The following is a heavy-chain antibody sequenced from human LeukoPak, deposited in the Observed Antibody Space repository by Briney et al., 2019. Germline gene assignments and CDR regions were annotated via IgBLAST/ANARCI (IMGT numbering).Heavy chain of an antibody. D-gene: IGHD3-10*02. CDR2: ISSSSSTI. J-gene: IGHJ6*04. V-gene: IGHV3-48*04. CDR1: RFTCSRYS. Sequence: PGGSLRLSCAASRFTCSRYSMNWVRQAPGKGLEWISYISSSSSTIYYADSVKGRFTISRDNAKNSLYLQMNSLRAEDTAVYYCAELGITMIGGVWGKGTTVTISS. CDR3: AELGITMIGGV.